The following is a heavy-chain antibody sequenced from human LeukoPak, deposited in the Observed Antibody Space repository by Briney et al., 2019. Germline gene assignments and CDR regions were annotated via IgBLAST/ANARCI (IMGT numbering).Heavy chain of an antibody. CDR3: ARSKDILTGYCFDY. CDR2: IYYSGST. Sequence: SETLSLTCTVSGGSISSYYWSWIRQPPGKGLEWIGYIYYSGSTNYNPSLKSRVTISVDTSKNQFSLKLSSVTAADTAVYYCARSKDILTGYCFDYWGQGTLVAVSS. V-gene: IGHV4-59*01. CDR1: GGSISSYY. J-gene: IGHJ4*02. D-gene: IGHD3-9*01.